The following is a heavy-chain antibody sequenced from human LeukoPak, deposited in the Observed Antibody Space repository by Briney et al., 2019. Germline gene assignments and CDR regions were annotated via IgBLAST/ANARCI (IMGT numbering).Heavy chain of an antibody. V-gene: IGHV3-23*01. J-gene: IGHJ4*02. Sequence: PGGSLRLSCAASGFTFSSYAMSWVRQAPGKGLEWVSAISGSGSSTYYADSVKGRFTISRDNSKNTLYLQMNSLRAEDAAVYYCAREFRSSFDYWGQGTLVTVSS. CDR1: GFTFSSYA. D-gene: IGHD6-13*01. CDR3: AREFRSSFDY. CDR2: ISGSGSST.